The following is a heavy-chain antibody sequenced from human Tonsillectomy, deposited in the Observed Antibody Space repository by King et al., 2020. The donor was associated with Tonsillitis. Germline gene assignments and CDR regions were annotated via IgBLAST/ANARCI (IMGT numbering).Heavy chain of an antibody. V-gene: IGHV4-31*03. CDR2: IYYSGST. CDR1: GGPISSGGYY. CDR3: CGGGFSWVQH. Sequence: QVQLQESGPGLVKPSQTLSLTCTVSGGPISSGGYYWSWIRQHPGKGLEWIGYIYYSGSTYYNPSLKSRVTISVDTSKKQFSLKLSSVTAADTAVYYCCGGGFSWVQHWGQGTLVTVSS. J-gene: IGHJ1*01. D-gene: IGHD1-26*01.